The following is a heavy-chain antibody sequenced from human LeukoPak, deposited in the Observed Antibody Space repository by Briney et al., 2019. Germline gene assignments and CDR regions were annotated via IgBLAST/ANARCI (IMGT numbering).Heavy chain of an antibody. D-gene: IGHD3-16*02. J-gene: IGHJ3*02. CDR3: ARCQRPRAYDYIWGSYRAGAFDI. Sequence: GGSLRLSCAASGFTVSSNYMSWVRQAPGKGLEWVSVIYSGGSTYYSESVKGRFTISRDNSKNNLYLKMNSLRAEDTAVYYCARCQRPRAYDYIWGSYRAGAFDIWGQGTMVTVSS. CDR2: IYSGGST. V-gene: IGHV3-53*01. CDR1: GFTVSSNY.